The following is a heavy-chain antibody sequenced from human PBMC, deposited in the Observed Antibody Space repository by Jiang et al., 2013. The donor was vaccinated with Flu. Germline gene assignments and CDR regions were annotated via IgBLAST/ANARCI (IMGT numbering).Heavy chain of an antibody. D-gene: IGHD2-2*02. CDR2: IKSKTDGGTT. CDR1: GFTFSNAW. V-gene: IGHV3-15*01. Sequence: LSCAASGFTFSNAWMSWVRQAPGKGLEWVGRIKSKTDGGTTDYAAPVKGRFTISRDDSKNTLYLQMNSLKTEDTAVYYCTTDLFISPSVVPAAIGTPTYYFDYWGQGTLVTVSS. CDR3: TTDLFISPSVVPAAIGTPTYYFDY. J-gene: IGHJ4*02.